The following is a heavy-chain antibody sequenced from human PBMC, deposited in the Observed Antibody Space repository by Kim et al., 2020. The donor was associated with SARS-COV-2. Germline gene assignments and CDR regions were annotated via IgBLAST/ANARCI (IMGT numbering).Heavy chain of an antibody. V-gene: IGHV4-34*01. J-gene: IGHJ6*02. D-gene: IGHD2-21*01. Sequence: SETLSLTCAVYGGSFSGYYWSWIRQPPGKGLEWIGEINHSGSTNYNPSLKSRVTISVDTSKNQFSLKLSSVTAADTAVYYCASRRRLWWWPGDYYYGMDVWGQGTMVTVSS. CDR3: ASRRRLWWWPGDYYYGMDV. CDR2: INHSGST. CDR1: GGSFSGYY.